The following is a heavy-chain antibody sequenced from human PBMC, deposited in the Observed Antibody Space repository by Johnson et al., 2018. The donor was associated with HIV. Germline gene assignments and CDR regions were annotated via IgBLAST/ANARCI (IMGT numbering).Heavy chain of an antibody. V-gene: IGHV3-64*01. Sequence: VQLVESGGGLVQPGRSLRLSCAASGFTFDDYAIHWVRQAPGKGLEYVSAISSNGGSTYYANSLKDRFTISRDNSKNTLYLQMGSLRAEDMAVYYCARGRITTIGVDLRGGGFDSWGQGTTVTVSS. CDR3: ARGRITTIGVDLRGGGFDS. J-gene: IGHJ3*02. CDR2: ISSNGGST. D-gene: IGHD3-22*01. CDR1: GFTFDDYA.